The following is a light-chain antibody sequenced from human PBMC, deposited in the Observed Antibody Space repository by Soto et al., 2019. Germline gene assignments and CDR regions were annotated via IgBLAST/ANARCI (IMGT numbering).Light chain of an antibody. V-gene: IGLV1-44*01. CDR3: AVWDGSLNAWV. J-gene: IGLJ3*02. CDR2: XXD. CDR1: XXXIGRDA. Sequence: QSVXXXXXSASXTXXXGXXXXXXXSXXXIGRDAVTWYQQLPGSAPKLLXYXXDQRPSGVPDRFSGSRSGTSASLAISGLQSEDEADYHCAVWDGSLNAWVFGGGTKVTVL.